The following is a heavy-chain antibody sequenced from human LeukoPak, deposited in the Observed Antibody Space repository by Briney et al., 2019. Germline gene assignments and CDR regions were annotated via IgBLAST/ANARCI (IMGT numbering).Heavy chain of an antibody. CDR2: INHSGST. CDR1: GGSFSGYY. D-gene: IGHD3-10*01. Sequence: NASETLSLTCAVYGGSFSGYYWSWIRQPPGKGLEWIGEINHSGSTNYNPSLKSRVTISVDTSKNQFSLKLSSVTAADTAVYYCARGAMVRGVEDWFDPWGQGTLVTVSS. V-gene: IGHV4-34*01. J-gene: IGHJ5*02. CDR3: ARGAMVRGVEDWFDP.